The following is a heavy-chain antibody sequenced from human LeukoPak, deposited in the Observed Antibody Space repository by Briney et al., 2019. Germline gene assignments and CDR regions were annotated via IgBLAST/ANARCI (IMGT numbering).Heavy chain of an antibody. D-gene: IGHD5-18*01. CDR1: GFTFSSYS. CDR3: ARDVVDTAEGAFDI. Sequence: GGSLRLSCAASGFTFSSYSMNWVRQAPGNGLEWVSSISSSSSYIYCADSVKGRFTISRDNAKNSLYLQMNSLRAEDTAVYYCARDVVDTAEGAFDIWGQGTMVTVSS. J-gene: IGHJ3*02. CDR2: ISSSSSYI. V-gene: IGHV3-21*01.